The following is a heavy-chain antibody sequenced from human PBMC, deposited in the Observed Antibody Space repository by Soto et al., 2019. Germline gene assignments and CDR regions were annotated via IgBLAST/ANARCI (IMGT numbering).Heavy chain of an antibody. D-gene: IGHD6-25*01. V-gene: IGHV4-59*01. CDR2: IYYSGST. CDR1: GGSISSYY. Sequence: SETLSLTCTVSGGSISSYYWSWIRQPPGKGLEWIGYIYYSGSTNYNPSLKSRVTISVDTSKNQFSLKLSSVTAADTAVYYCARVPPFRGDYYYGMDVWGQGTTVTVSS. J-gene: IGHJ6*02. CDR3: ARVPPFRGDYYYGMDV.